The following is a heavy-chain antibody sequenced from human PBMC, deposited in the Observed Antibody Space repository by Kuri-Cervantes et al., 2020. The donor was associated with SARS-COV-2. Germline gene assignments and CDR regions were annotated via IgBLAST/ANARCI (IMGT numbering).Heavy chain of an antibody. CDR2: ISYDGSNK. D-gene: IGHD4-23*01. J-gene: IGHJ4*02. CDR1: GFTFTSHA. CDR3: ARDSGTTVVTPGYFDY. Sequence: LSLTCAVSGFTFTSHAMHWVRQAPGKGLEWVALISYDGSNKFYADSVKGRFTISRDNSKNTLYLQMNSLRAEDTAVYYCARDSGTTVVTPGYFDYWGQGTLVTVSS. V-gene: IGHV3-30*03.